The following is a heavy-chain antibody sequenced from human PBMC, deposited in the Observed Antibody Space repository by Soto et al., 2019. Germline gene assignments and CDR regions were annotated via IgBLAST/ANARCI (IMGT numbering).Heavy chain of an antibody. V-gene: IGHV1-2*04. CDR1: GYTFTGYY. J-gene: IGHJ6*02. CDR3: ARDLGYDIWTGYGPYYYYYGMDV. D-gene: IGHD3-9*01. Sequence: GASVKVSCKASGYTFTGYYMHWVRQAPGQGLEWMGWINPNSGGTNYAQKFQGWVTMTRDTSISTAYMELSRLRSDDTAVYYCARDLGYDIWTGYGPYYYYYGMDVWGQGTTVTVSS. CDR2: INPNSGGT.